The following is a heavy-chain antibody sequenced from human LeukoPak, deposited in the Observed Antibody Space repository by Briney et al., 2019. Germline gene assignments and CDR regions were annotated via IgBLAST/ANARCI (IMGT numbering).Heavy chain of an antibody. CDR3: ATGSYYYDSSGYYYGYDAFNI. D-gene: IGHD3-22*01. Sequence: GGSLRLSCAASGFTFSSYWMHWVRQAPGKGLVWVSRINSDGSSTNYADSVKGRFTISRDNSKNSLYLQMNSLRAEDTALYYCATGSYYYDSSGYYYGYDAFNIWGQGTMVTVSS. CDR2: INSDGSST. V-gene: IGHV3-74*01. CDR1: GFTFSSYW. J-gene: IGHJ3*02.